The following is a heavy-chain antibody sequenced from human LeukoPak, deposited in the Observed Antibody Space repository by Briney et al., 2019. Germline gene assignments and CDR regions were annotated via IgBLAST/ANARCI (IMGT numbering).Heavy chain of an antibody. V-gene: IGHV3-23*01. CDR3: AKAGVITFGGVIAHFDY. J-gene: IGHJ4*02. Sequence: SGGSLRLSCAASAFTFSSYAMSWVRQAPGKGLEWVSAISGSGGSTYYADSVKGRFTISRDNSKNTLYLQMNSLRAEDTAVYYCAKAGVITFGGVIAHFDYWGQGTLVTVSS. CDR2: ISGSGGST. CDR1: AFTFSSYA. D-gene: IGHD3-16*02.